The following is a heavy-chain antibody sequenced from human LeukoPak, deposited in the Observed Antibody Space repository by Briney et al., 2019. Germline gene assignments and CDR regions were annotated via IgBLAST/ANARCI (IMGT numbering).Heavy chain of an antibody. CDR1: GGSISSSSYY. CDR3: ARIYYSGSLLQLFDY. CDR2: IYYSGST. J-gene: IGHJ4*02. V-gene: IGHV4-39*01. D-gene: IGHD1-26*01. Sequence: SETLSLTCTVSGGSISSSSYYWGWIRQPPGKGLEWIGSIYYSGSTYYNPSLKSRVTISVDTSKNQFSLKLSSVTAADTAVYYCARIYYSGSLLQLFDYWGQGTLVTVSS.